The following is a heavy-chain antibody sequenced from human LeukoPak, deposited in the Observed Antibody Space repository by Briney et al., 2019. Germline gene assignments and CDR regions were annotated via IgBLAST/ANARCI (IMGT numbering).Heavy chain of an antibody. CDR2: IRYDGSNK. CDR3: AKDPINYYGSGSYDY. Sequence: GGSLRLSCAASGFTFSSYGMHWVRQAPGKGLEWVAFIRYDGSNKYYADSVKGRFTISRDNSKNTLYLQMNSLRAEDTAVYYCAKDPINYYGSGSYDYWGQGTLVTVSS. V-gene: IGHV3-30*02. D-gene: IGHD3-10*01. J-gene: IGHJ4*02. CDR1: GFTFSSYG.